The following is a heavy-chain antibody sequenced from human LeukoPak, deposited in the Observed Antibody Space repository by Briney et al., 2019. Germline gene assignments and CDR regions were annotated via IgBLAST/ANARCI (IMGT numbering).Heavy chain of an antibody. CDR3: ARDSLPMAVTGPFDH. CDR2: ISRNSGDT. Sequence: GGSLRLSCAASGFTFSNYAMSWVCQAPGKGLDWVSTISRNSGDTYYADSVKGRVTISRDNSKSALYLQMNSLRAEDTAIYYCARDSLPMAVTGPFDHWGQGALVTVSS. CDR1: GFTFSNYA. J-gene: IGHJ4*02. D-gene: IGHD6-19*01. V-gene: IGHV3-23*01.